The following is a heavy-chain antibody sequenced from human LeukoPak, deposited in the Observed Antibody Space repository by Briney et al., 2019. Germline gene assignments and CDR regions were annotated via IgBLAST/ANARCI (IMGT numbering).Heavy chain of an antibody. CDR1: GITLSNYG. D-gene: IGHD3-22*01. Sequence: GGSLRLSCAVSGITLSNYGMSWVRQAPGKGLEWVAGISDSGGRTNYADSVKGRFTISRDNPKNTPYLQMNSLRAEDTAVYFCAKRGVVIRVILVGFHKEAYYFDSWGQGALVTVSS. CDR2: ISDSGGRT. CDR3: AKRGVVIRVILVGFHKEAYYFDS. V-gene: IGHV3-23*01. J-gene: IGHJ4*02.